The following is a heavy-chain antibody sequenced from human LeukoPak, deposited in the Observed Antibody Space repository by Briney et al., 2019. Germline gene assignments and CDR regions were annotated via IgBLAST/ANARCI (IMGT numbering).Heavy chain of an antibody. J-gene: IGHJ5*02. D-gene: IGHD1-7*01. V-gene: IGHV4-59*11. Sequence: PETLSLTCTVSGGSISSHYWSWLRQPPGKGLEWIGYIYYSGSTNYNPSLKSRVTISVDTSKNQFSLKLSSVTAADTAGYYCARARGTTNRWFDPWGQGTLVTVSS. CDR2: IYYSGST. CDR3: ARARGTTNRWFDP. CDR1: GGSISSHY.